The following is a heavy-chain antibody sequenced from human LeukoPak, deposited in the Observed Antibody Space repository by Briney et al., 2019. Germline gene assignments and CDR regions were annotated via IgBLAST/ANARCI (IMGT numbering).Heavy chain of an antibody. Sequence: PGGSLRLSCAASGFTFSSYWMHWVRQAPGKGLVWVSRINSDGSSTSYADSVKGRLTISRDNAKNTLYLQMNSLRAEDTAVYYCARAGPYYYDSSGYYYSEYFQHWGQGTLVTVSS. J-gene: IGHJ1*01. CDR2: INSDGSST. D-gene: IGHD3-22*01. CDR3: ARAGPYYYDSSGYYYSEYFQH. V-gene: IGHV3-74*01. CDR1: GFTFSSYW.